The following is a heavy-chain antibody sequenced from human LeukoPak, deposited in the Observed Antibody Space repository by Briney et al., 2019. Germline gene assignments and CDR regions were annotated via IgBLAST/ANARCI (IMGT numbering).Heavy chain of an antibody. CDR2: ISSSSSTI. CDR1: GFTFSSYW. Sequence: GGSLRLSCAASGFTFSSYWMSWVRQAPGKGLEWVSYISSSSSTIYYADSVKGRFTISRDNSKNTLYLQMNSLRVEDTAAYYCANYISRIHFDYWGQGTLVTVSS. V-gene: IGHV3-48*01. CDR3: ANYISRIHFDY. D-gene: IGHD2-2*02. J-gene: IGHJ4*02.